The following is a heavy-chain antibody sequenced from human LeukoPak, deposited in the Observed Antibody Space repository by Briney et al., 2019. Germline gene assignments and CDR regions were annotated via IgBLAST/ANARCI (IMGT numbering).Heavy chain of an antibody. CDR3: ARGYYYDSSFDY. CDR2: ISSSGNTI. CDR1: GFTFSSYQ. J-gene: IGHJ4*02. D-gene: IGHD3-22*01. Sequence: GGSLRLSCAASGFTFSSYQMNWVRQAPGKGLEWVSYISSSGNTIYYAASVKGRFTISRDNAKNSLYLQMSSLRAEDTAVYYCARGYYYDSSFDYWGQGALVTVSS. V-gene: IGHV3-48*03.